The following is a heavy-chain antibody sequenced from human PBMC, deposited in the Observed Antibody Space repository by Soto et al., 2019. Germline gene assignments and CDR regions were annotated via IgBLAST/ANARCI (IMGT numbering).Heavy chain of an antibody. V-gene: IGHV1-18*01. D-gene: IGHD5-12*01. CDR1: GYTFTSYA. J-gene: IGHJ4*02. CDR3: ARASGYGIFDY. CDR2: INAYNGNT. Sequence: QVQLVQSGAEVKKPGASVKVSCKASGYTFTSYAISWVRQAPGQGLEWMGWINAYNGNTNYAQKLQGTATMTTDTSTSAAYMELRTLRSDDTAVYSCARASGYGIFDYWGQGTLVTVSS.